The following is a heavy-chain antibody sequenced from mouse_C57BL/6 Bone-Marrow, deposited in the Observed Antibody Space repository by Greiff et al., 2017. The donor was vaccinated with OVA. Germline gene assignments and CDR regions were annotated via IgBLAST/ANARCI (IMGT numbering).Heavy chain of an antibody. Sequence: EVQLQQSGAELVRPGASVKLSCTASGFNIKDYYMHWVKQRPEQGLEWIGRIDPEDGDTEYAPKFQGKATMTADTSSNTAYLQLSSLTSEDTAVYYCTTGDVSPWFAYWGQGTLVTVSA. V-gene: IGHV14-1*01. D-gene: IGHD3-3*01. J-gene: IGHJ3*01. CDR2: IDPEDGDT. CDR1: GFNIKDYY. CDR3: TTGDVSPWFAY.